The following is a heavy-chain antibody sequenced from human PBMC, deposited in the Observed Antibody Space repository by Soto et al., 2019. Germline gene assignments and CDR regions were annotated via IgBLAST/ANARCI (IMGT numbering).Heavy chain of an antibody. CDR1: GGTFSSYT. CDR3: ARDPYGRGYDSGVDY. V-gene: IGHV1-69*04. Sequence: SVKVSCKASGGTFSSYTISWVRQAPGQGLEWMGRIIPILGIANYAQKFQGRVTITADKSTSTAYMELSSLRSEDTAVYYCARDPYGRGYDSGVDYWGQGTLVTVSS. J-gene: IGHJ4*02. CDR2: IIPILGIA. D-gene: IGHD5-12*01.